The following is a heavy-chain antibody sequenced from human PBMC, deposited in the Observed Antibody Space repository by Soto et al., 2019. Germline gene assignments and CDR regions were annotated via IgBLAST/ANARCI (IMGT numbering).Heavy chain of an antibody. D-gene: IGHD4-17*01. CDR2: INPNSGGT. V-gene: IGHV1-2*02. CDR3: ARTMTTVTRRGMDV. CDR1: GCTFTGYL. J-gene: IGHJ6*02. Sequence: ASVKVSCKASGCTFTGYLMHWVRQAPGQGLEWMGWINPNSGGTNSAQKFQGRITMTRDTSISTAYMELSSLTFDDTAIYYCARTMTTVTRRGMDVWGQGTTVTVSS.